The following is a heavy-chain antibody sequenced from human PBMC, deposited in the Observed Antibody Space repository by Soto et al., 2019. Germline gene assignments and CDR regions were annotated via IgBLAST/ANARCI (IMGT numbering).Heavy chain of an antibody. CDR3: ARERRITMVRGVRAGALDI. CDR1: GGTFISYA. D-gene: IGHD3-10*01. J-gene: IGHJ3*02. CDR2: IIPIFGTA. V-gene: IGHV1-69*01. Sequence: QVQLVQSGAEVKKPGSSVKVSCKASGGTFISYAISWVRQAPGQGLEWMGGIIPIFGTANYAQKFQGRVTITADESTSTAYMELSSLRSEDTAVYYCARERRITMVRGVRAGALDIWGQGTMVTVSS.